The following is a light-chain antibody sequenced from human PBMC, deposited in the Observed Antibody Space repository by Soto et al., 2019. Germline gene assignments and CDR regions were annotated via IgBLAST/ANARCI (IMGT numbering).Light chain of an antibody. V-gene: IGKV1-8*01. CDR1: QGISSY. CDR2: AAS. Sequence: AIRMTQSPSSLSASTGDRVTITCRASQGISSYLAWYQQKPGKAPKLLIYAASTLQSGVPSRFSGSGSGTDFTLTINCLQSEDFSTYYCQQYYSYPPTFRGGTKVEIK. J-gene: IGKJ4*01. CDR3: QQYYSYPPT.